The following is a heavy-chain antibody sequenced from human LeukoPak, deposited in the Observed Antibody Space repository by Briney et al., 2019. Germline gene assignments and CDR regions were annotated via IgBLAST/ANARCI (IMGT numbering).Heavy chain of an antibody. CDR3: ARTTGYYDYYGMDV. J-gene: IGHJ6*02. V-gene: IGHV1-69*01. D-gene: IGHD3-9*01. CDR1: GGTFSSYA. Sequence: ASVKVSCKASGGTFSSYAISWVRPAPGQGLEWMGGIIPIFGTANYAQKFQGRVTITADESTSTAYMELSSLRSEDTAVYYCARTTGYYDYYGMDVWGQGTTVTVSS. CDR2: IIPIFGTA.